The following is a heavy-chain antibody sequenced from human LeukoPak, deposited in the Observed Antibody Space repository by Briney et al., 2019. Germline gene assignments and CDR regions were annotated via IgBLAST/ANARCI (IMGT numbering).Heavy chain of an antibody. J-gene: IGHJ4*02. CDR2: ISYSGGST. CDR3: ARIRESSNWYPVGLDDY. CDR1: GFTFSSYA. Sequence: PGGSLRLSCAASGFTFSSYAMSWVRQAPGKGLEWVSAISYSGGSTYYADSVKGRFTISGDNSKNTLYVQMNSLRAEDTAVYYCARIRESSNWYPVGLDDYWGQGTLVTVSS. V-gene: IGHV3-23*01. D-gene: IGHD6-13*01.